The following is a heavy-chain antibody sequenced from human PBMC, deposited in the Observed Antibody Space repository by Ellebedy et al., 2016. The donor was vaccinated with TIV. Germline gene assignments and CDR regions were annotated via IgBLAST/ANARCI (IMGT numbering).Heavy chain of an antibody. V-gene: IGHV3-23*01. Sequence: GESLKICCAASGFTFSSYAMSWVRQAPGKGLEWVSGITTSGVSVYSGDSVKGRFSISRDTSKNTLYLQMNSLRVEDTAVYYCAKGLTGDRGGWGWYFDLWGRGTLVTVSS. CDR3: AKGLTGDRGGWGWYFDL. D-gene: IGHD7-27*01. CDR1: GFTFSSYA. J-gene: IGHJ2*01. CDR2: ITTSGVSV.